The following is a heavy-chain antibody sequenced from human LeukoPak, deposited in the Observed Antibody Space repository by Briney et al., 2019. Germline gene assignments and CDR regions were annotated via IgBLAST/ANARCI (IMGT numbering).Heavy chain of an antibody. Sequence: PSETLSLTCTVSGGSISSSTYYWGWVRQAPGKGLEWIGSVSYSGTTYYNTSLRSRVTICIDTSRNQFSLKVTSVTAADTAVYYCARETPAVRNNCFDPWGQGTLVTVSS. CDR2: VSYSGTT. CDR3: ARETPAVRNNCFDP. J-gene: IGHJ5*02. CDR1: GGSISSSTYY. D-gene: IGHD2-2*01. V-gene: IGHV4-39*02.